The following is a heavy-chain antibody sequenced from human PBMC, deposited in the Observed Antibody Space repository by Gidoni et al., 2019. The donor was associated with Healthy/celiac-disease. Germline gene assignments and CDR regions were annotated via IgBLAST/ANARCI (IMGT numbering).Heavy chain of an antibody. J-gene: IGHJ4*02. CDR1: GFTGRSNY. CDR2: IYSGGST. Sequence: EVQLVESGGGLIQPGGSLRLSCEASGFTGRSNYMSWVRQAPGKGQEWVSFIYSGGSTYYADSVKGRFTISRDHSNNTLYLQMNSLRAEDTALYYCARCYDFWSGYYDQNFDYWGQGTLVTVSS. V-gene: IGHV3-53*01. CDR3: ARCYDFWSGYYDQNFDY. D-gene: IGHD3-3*01.